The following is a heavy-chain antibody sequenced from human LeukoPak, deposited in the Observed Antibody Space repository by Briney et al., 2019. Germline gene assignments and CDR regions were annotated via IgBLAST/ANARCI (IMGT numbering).Heavy chain of an antibody. V-gene: IGHV3-30*18. J-gene: IGHJ4*02. D-gene: IGHD5-12*01. CDR3: AKDHEVGYSGYAPAAGSFDY. CDR1: GFTFSSYG. CDR2: ISYDGSNK. Sequence: GRSLRLSCAASGFTFSSYGMHWVRQAPGKGLEWVAVISYDGSNKYYADSVKGRFTISRDNSKNTPYLQINSLRAEDTAVYYCAKDHEVGYSGYAPAAGSFDYWGQGTLVTVSS.